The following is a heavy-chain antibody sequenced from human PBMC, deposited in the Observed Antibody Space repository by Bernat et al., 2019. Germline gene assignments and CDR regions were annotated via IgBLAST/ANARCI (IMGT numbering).Heavy chain of an antibody. Sequence: QLQLVESGGGVVKPGRSLSLSCAASGLTFSSNGMHWVRQAQGRGREWLAVIWYDGSNKYYADSVKGRFTISRDNSKNTLYLQMNSLRAEDTAVYYCARDSAYGCSGGSCFGDYMDVWGKGTTVTVSS. D-gene: IGHD2-15*01. CDR3: ARDSAYGCSGGSCFGDYMDV. J-gene: IGHJ6*03. CDR1: GLTFSSNG. V-gene: IGHV3-33*01. CDR2: IWYDGSNK.